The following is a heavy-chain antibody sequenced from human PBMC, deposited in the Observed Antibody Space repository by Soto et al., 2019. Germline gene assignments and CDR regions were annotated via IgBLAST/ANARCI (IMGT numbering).Heavy chain of an antibody. J-gene: IGHJ5*01. CDR3: VRLIGNSWLDS. Sequence: SETLSVTCTVSGGSISSYYWSWIRQPPGKGLEWIGYIYYSGSTNYNPSLKRRITINPDTSNNQFSLHLSSVTPDDTAVYYCVRLIGNSWLDSWGQGTPVTVSS. CDR1: GGSISSYY. V-gene: IGHV4-59*08. CDR2: IYYSGST.